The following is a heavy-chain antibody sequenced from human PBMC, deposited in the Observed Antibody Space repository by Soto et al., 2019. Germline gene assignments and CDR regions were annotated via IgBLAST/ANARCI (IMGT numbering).Heavy chain of an antibody. J-gene: IGHJ3*02. D-gene: IGHD3-10*01. CDR1: GGTFSSYA. V-gene: IGHV1-69*06. Sequence: QVQLVQSGAEVKKPGSSVKVSCKASGGTFSSYAISWVRQAPGQGLEWMGGIIPIFGTANYAQKFQGRVTITADKPTNTAYMELSSLRSEDTAAYYCAREVIWFGELLLSDAFDIWGQGTMVTVSS. CDR2: IIPIFGTA. CDR3: AREVIWFGELLLSDAFDI.